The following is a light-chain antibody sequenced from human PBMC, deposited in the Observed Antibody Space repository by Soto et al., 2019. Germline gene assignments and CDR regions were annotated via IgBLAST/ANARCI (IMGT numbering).Light chain of an antibody. V-gene: IGKV3-20*01. J-gene: IGKJ1*01. Sequence: EIVLTQSPCTLSLSPGERATLSCRASQSVFNNHIGWYQQKPGQAPRRLILGASFRATGIPDRFSGSGSGTDFTLTISRLEPEDFAVYYCQQYGSSPTTFGQGTKVDIK. CDR3: QQYGSSPTT. CDR2: GAS. CDR1: QSVFNNH.